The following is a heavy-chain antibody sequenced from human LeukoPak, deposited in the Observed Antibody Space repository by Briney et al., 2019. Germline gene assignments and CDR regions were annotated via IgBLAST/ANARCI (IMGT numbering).Heavy chain of an antibody. CDR3: ARDGATGGDFDY. D-gene: IGHD3-16*01. V-gene: IGHV3-21*01. CDR1: GFPFRSFS. J-gene: IGHJ4*02. CDR2: ISSSSTYI. Sequence: GGSLRLSCVASGFPFRSFSMNWVRQAPGKGLEWVSSISSSSTYIYYADSVKGRFTISRDNAKNSLYLQMNSLRAEDTAVYYCARDGATGGDFDYWGQGTLVTVSS.